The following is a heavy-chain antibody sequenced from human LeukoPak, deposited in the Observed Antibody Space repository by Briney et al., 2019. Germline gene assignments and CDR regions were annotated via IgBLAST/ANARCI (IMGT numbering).Heavy chain of an antibody. D-gene: IGHD2-21*02. J-gene: IGHJ6*03. Sequence: GASVKVSCKASGYTFTSYDINWVRQATGQGLEWMGWMNPNSGNTGYAQKFQGRVTMTRNTSISTACMELSSLRSEDTAVYYCAREMVAYCGGDCYSSGDYYYYYMDVWGKGTTVTVSS. CDR1: GYTFTSYD. CDR3: AREMVAYCGGDCYSSGDYYYYYMDV. CDR2: MNPNSGNT. V-gene: IGHV1-8*01.